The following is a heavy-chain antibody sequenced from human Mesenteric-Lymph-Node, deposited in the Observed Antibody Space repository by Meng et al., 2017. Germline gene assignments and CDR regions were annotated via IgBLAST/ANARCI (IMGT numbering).Heavy chain of an antibody. D-gene: IGHD5-18*01. Sequence: VQVQESGPGLVKPLQTLSLTCTVSGGSISSGDYYWSWIRQPPGKGLEWIGYIYYSGSTYYNPSLKSRVTISVDTSKNQFSLKLRSVTAADTAVYYCARVGWRQWSFDLWGRGTLVTVSS. CDR1: GGSISSGDYY. V-gene: IGHV4-30-4*01. CDR2: IYYSGST. J-gene: IGHJ2*01. CDR3: ARVGWRQWSFDL.